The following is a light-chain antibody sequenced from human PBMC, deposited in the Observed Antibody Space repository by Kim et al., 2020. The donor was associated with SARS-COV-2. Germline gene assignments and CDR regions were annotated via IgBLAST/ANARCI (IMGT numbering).Light chain of an antibody. CDR1: QSVSDN. J-gene: IGKJ1*01. Sequence: SPGDRATLSCRASQSVSDNLAWYQLKPGQAPRLLIYGASTRATGIPARFSGSGSGTEFTLTISSLQSEDSAVYYCQQYDDWPPWTFGQGTKVEIK. V-gene: IGKV3-15*01. CDR3: QQYDDWPPWT. CDR2: GAS.